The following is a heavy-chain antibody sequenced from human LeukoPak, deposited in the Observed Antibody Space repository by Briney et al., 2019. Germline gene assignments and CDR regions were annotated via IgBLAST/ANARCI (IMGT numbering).Heavy chain of an antibody. CDR3: ARDSGYSYYFDY. CDR1: GGSISSYY. V-gene: IGHV4-59*01. Sequence: PSETLSLTRTVSGGSISSYYWSWVRQPPGKGREWIGYIYYSGSTNYNPSLKSRVTISVDTSKNQFSLKLSSVTAADTAVYYCARDSGYSYYFDYWGQGTLVTVSS. D-gene: IGHD5-12*01. CDR2: IYYSGST. J-gene: IGHJ4*02.